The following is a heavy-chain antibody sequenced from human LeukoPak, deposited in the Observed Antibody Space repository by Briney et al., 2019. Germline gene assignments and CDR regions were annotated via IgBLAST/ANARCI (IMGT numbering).Heavy chain of an antibody. CDR3: ARAVGYCSSTSCRQPFDY. CDR1: GYTFTSYD. CDR2: MNPNSGNT. J-gene: IGHJ4*02. Sequence: ASVKVSCKASGYTFTSYDINWVRQATGQGLEWMGWMNPNSGNTGYAQKFQGRVTMTRNTPISTAYMELSSLRSEDTAVYYCARAVGYCSSTSCRQPFDYWGQGTLVTVSS. D-gene: IGHD2-2*01. V-gene: IGHV1-8*01.